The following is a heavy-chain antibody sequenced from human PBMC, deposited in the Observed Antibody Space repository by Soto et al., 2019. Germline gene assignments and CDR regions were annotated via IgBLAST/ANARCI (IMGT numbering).Heavy chain of an antibody. CDR3: AKDLVAVAGTNWFDP. CDR1: GFTFDDYA. J-gene: IGHJ5*02. D-gene: IGHD6-19*01. CDR2: ISWNSGSI. Sequence: EVQLVESGGGLVQPGRSLRLSCAASGFTFDDYAMHWVRQAPGKGLEWVSGISWNSGSIGYADAVKGRFTISRDNAKNSLYLQMNSLRAEDTALYYCAKDLVAVAGTNWFDPWGQGTLVTVSS. V-gene: IGHV3-9*01.